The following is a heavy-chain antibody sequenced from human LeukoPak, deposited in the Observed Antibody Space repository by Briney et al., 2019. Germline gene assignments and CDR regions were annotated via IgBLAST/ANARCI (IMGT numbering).Heavy chain of an antibody. CDR2: IRSKAYGGTT. Sequence: GGSLRLSCTASGFTFGDYAMSWFRQAPGKGLEWVGFIRSKAYGGTTEYAASVKGRFTISRDDSKSIAYLQMNSLRAEDTAVYFCARDSGWGLDYWGQGTLVTVSS. V-gene: IGHV3-49*03. D-gene: IGHD6-19*01. J-gene: IGHJ4*02. CDR1: GFTFGDYA. CDR3: ARDSGWGLDY.